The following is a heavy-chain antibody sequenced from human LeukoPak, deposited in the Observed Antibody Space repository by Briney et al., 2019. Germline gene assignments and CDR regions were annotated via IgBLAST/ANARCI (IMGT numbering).Heavy chain of an antibody. J-gene: IGHJ4*02. CDR2: IYSGGST. V-gene: IGHV3-53*04. Sequence: SGGSLRLSCAASGFTVSSNYMSWVRQAPGKGLEWVSVIYSGGSTYYADSVKGRFTISRHNSKNTLYLQMNSLRAEDTAVYYCSSGWDYYFDYWGQGTLVTVSS. D-gene: IGHD6-19*01. CDR1: GFTVSSNY. CDR3: SSGWDYYFDY.